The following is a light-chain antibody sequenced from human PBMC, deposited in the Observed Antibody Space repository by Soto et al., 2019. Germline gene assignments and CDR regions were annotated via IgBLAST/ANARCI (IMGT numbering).Light chain of an antibody. CDR3: CSYRGGNAVV. J-gene: IGLJ3*02. CDR1: SSDVGGYNY. Sequence: QSALTQPPSASGSPGQSVTISCTGTSSDVGGYNYVSWYQQHPGKAPKLLIYQVTERPSGVPDRFSGSKSGNAASLTVAGPQAEDDADYYRCSYRGGNAVVFGGGTKLTVL. V-gene: IGLV2-8*01. CDR2: QVT.